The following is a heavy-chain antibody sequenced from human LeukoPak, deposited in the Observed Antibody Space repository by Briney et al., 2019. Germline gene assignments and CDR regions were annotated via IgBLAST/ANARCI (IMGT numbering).Heavy chain of an antibody. CDR3: ARDQSWKNYYLDY. J-gene: IGHJ4*02. CDR1: GFTFSSYG. Sequence: TGGSLRLSCAASGFTFSSYGMHWVRQAPGKGLEWVAVIWYDGSNKYYADSVKGRFTISRDNSKNTLYLQMNSLRAEDTAVYYCARDQSWKNYYLDYWGQGTLVTVSS. V-gene: IGHV3-33*01. CDR2: IWYDGSNK. D-gene: IGHD1/OR15-1a*01.